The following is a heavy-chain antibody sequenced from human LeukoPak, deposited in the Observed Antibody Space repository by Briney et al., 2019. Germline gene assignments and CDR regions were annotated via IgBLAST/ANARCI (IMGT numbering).Heavy chain of an antibody. CDR1: GYTFTSYG. J-gene: IGHJ3*02. V-gene: IGHV1-18*01. CDR3: ATDIKAVAALGEAFDI. D-gene: IGHD6-19*01. CDR2: ISAYNGNT. Sequence: GASVKVSCKASGYTFTSYGISWVRQAPGQGLEWMGWISAYNGNTNYAQKLQGRVTMTTDTSTSTAYMELSSPRSEDTAVYYCATDIKAVAALGEAFDIWGQGTMVTVSS.